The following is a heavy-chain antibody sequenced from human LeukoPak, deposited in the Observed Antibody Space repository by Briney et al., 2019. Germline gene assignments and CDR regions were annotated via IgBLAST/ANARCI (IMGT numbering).Heavy chain of an antibody. V-gene: IGHV3-23*01. D-gene: IGHD1-1*01. CDR2: ISGGGGGT. Sequence: GGSLRLSCAASGFIVSTYAMSWVRQAPGKGLEWVSGISGGGGGTYFADSVKGRFTISRDNSKNTLYLQMNSLRAEDTAVYYCAKDRGTFFDYWGQGTLVTVSS. J-gene: IGHJ4*02. CDR1: GFIVSTYA. CDR3: AKDRGTFFDY.